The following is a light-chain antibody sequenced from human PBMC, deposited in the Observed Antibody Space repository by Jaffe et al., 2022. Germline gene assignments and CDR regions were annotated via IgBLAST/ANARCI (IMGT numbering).Light chain of an antibody. J-gene: IGLJ2*01. Sequence: QSALTQPRSVSGSPGQSVTISCTGTSSDVGGYNYVSWYQQHPGKAPKLMIYDVSKRPSGVPDRFSGSKSGNTASLTISGLQAEDEADYYCCSYAGSPYVVFGGGTKLTVL. V-gene: IGLV2-11*01. CDR1: SSDVGGYNY. CDR3: CSYAGSPYVV. CDR2: DVS.